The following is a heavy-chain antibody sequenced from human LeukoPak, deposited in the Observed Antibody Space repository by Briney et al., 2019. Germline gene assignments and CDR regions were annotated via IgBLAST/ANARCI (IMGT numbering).Heavy chain of an antibody. CDR1: GFTFDDYA. Sequence: GRSLRLSCAASGFTFDDYAMHWVRQAPGKGLEWVSGISWNSGSIGYADSVKGLFTISRDNAKNSLYLQMNSLRAEDTALYYCATSRGFFISWGQGTLVTVSS. V-gene: IGHV3-9*01. D-gene: IGHD3-10*01. J-gene: IGHJ4*02. CDR2: ISWNSGSI. CDR3: ATSRGFFIS.